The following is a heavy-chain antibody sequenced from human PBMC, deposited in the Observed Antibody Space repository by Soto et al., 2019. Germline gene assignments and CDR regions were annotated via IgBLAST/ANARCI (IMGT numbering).Heavy chain of an antibody. Sequence: PSETLSLTCAVSGGSISSGGYSWSWIRLPPGNGLEWIGYIYHSGSTYYNPSLKSRVTISVDTSKNQFSLKLSSVTAADTAVYYCARGRTSSPTPGDYRGQGTLVTVSS. CDR3: ARGRTSSPTPGDY. V-gene: IGHV4-30-2*05. CDR1: GGSISSGGYS. CDR2: IYHSGST. J-gene: IGHJ4*02. D-gene: IGHD2-2*01.